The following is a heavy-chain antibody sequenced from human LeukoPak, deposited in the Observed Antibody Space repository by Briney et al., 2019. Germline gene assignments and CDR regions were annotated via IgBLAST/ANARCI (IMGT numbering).Heavy chain of an antibody. J-gene: IGHJ4*02. V-gene: IGHV3-23*01. D-gene: IGHD5-18*01. CDR3: ARYSYGSFSDY. Sequence: GGSLRLSCAASGFTFSSYAMSWVRQAPGKGLEWVSTISGNGGRTYYADSVKGRFTISRDNSKNTLYLQMNSLRAEDTAVYYCARYSYGSFSDYWGQGTLVTVSS. CDR2: ISGNGGRT. CDR1: GFTFSSYA.